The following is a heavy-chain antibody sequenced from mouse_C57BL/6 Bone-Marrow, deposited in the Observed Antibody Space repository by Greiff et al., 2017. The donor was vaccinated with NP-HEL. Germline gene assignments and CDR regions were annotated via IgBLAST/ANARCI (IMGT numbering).Heavy chain of an antibody. V-gene: IGHV5-12*01. CDR2: ISNGGGST. CDR3: ARPWSGDYYGSSYWYFDV. J-gene: IGHJ1*03. CDR1: GFTFSDYY. Sequence: EVKLMESGGGLVQPGGSLKLSCAASGFTFSDYYMYWVRQTPEKRLEWVAYISNGGGSTYYPDTVKGRFTISRDNAKNTLYLQMSRLKSEDTAMYYCARPWSGDYYGSSYWYFDVWGTGTTVTVSS. D-gene: IGHD1-1*01.